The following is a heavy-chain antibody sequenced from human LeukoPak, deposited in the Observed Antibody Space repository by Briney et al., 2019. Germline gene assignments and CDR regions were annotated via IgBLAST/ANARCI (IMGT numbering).Heavy chain of an antibody. CDR3: ARSYDILTGYYSLKLPGAPEERHSFFDY. V-gene: IGHV1-46*01. Sequence: ASVKVSCKAFGYTFTCYWMHWVRQAPGQGPEWMGVISPSGGSTIYAQKFKGRVTLTGDMSTSTDYLELSSLRAEDTAVYYCARSYDILTGYYSLKLPGAPEERHSFFDYWGQGTLVTVSS. D-gene: IGHD3-9*01. CDR1: GYTFTCYW. CDR2: ISPSGGST. J-gene: IGHJ4*02.